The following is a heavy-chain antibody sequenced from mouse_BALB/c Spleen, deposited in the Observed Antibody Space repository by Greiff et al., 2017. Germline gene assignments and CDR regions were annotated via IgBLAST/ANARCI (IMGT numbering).Heavy chain of an antibody. CDR2: INPYNDGT. J-gene: IGHJ3*01. CDR3: ARPHYRDSFAY. V-gene: IGHV1-14*01. Sequence: VQLKESGPELVKPGASVKMSCKASGYTFTSYVMHWVKQKPGQGLEWIGYINPYNDGTKYNEKFKGKATLTSDKSSSTAYMELSSLTSEDSAVYYCARPHYRDSFAYWGQGTLVTVSA. D-gene: IGHD2-14*01. CDR1: GYTFTSYV.